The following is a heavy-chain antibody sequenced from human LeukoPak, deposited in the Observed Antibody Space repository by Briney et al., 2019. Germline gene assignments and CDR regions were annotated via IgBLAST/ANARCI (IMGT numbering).Heavy chain of an antibody. J-gene: IGHJ4*02. CDR3: ARDGEDTATADY. Sequence: GGSLRLSCAASGFTVSSNYMSWVRQAPGKGLEWVSVIYSGGSTYYADSVKGRFTTSRDNSKNTLYLQMNSLRAEDTAVYYCARDGEDTATADYWGQGTLVTVSS. CDR2: IYSGGST. CDR1: GFTVSSNY. V-gene: IGHV3-53*01. D-gene: IGHD5-18*01.